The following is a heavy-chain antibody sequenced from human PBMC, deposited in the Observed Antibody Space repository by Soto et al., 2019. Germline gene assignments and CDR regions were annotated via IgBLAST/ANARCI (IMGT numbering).Heavy chain of an antibody. V-gene: IGHV3-48*02. CDR2: ITSSGTTV. D-gene: IGHD6-13*01. J-gene: IGHJ4*02. CDR1: GFTFSSYS. CDR3: ARSSSNWAYYFDF. Sequence: DVHLVESGGGLVQPGGSLRLSCAASGFTFSSYSLNWVRQAPGKGLEWVSYITSSGTTVYYADSVRGRFTISRDNAKNSLYLQMNSLRDDDTAVYYCARSSSNWAYYFDFWGQGTLVTVSS.